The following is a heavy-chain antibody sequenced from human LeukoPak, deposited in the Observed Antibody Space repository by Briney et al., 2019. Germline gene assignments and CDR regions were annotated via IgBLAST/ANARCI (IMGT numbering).Heavy chain of an antibody. J-gene: IGHJ2*01. CDR1: GYTFTSDW. V-gene: IGHV5-51*01. CDR2: IFPGDSDT. Sequence: GESLKISCKGSGYTFTSDWIAWVRQMPGKGLEWMGIIFPGDSDTRYSPSFRGQVTISADKSISTAYLQWTSLKASDSAMYYCARHSFYGSGSNGYFDLSGRGTLVTVSS. D-gene: IGHD3-10*01. CDR3: ARHSFYGSGSNGYFDL.